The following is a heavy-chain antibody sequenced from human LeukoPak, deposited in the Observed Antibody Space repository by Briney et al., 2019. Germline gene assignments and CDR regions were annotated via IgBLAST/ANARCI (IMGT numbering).Heavy chain of an antibody. CDR3: AKVACSSTSCYYRGGWYFDL. D-gene: IGHD2-2*01. CDR1: GLTYSSYA. Sequence: GGPLRLSCAASGLTYSSYAMSWVRQAPGKGLEWVSAISGSGGSTYYADSVKGRFTISRDNSKNTLHLQMNSLRAEDTAVYYCAKVACSSTSCYYRGGWYFDLWGRGTLVTASS. J-gene: IGHJ2*01. V-gene: IGHV3-23*01. CDR2: ISGSGGST.